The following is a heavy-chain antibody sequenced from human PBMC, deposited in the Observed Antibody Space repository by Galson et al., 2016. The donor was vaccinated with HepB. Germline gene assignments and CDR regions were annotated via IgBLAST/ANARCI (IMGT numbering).Heavy chain of an antibody. CDR3: VREGGRGGGSP. CDR1: EFTFSTYA. Sequence: SLRLSCAASEFTFSTYAIHWVRQAPGKGLEWVANIKQDGSEKNYVDSVKGRFTISRDNAKNSLYLQMNSLRAEDTAVYYCVREGGRGGGSPWGQGALVTVSS. CDR2: IKQDGSEK. D-gene: IGHD3-16*01. V-gene: IGHV3-7*03. J-gene: IGHJ5*02.